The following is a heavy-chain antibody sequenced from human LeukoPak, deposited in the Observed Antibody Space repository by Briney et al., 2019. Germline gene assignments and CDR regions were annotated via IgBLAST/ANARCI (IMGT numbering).Heavy chain of an antibody. CDR1: GGSISSGSYY. Sequence: PSETLSLTCTVSGGSISSGSYYWSWIRQPAGKGLEWIGRIYTSGSTNYNPSLKSRVTISVDTSKNQFSLKLSSVTAADTAVYYCARGXYYYDSSGYIEVGTHXYXXQGTXXTVS. V-gene: IGHV4-61*02. J-gene: IGHJ4*02. CDR3: ARGXYYYDSSGYIEVGTHXY. D-gene: IGHD3-22*01. CDR2: IYTSGST.